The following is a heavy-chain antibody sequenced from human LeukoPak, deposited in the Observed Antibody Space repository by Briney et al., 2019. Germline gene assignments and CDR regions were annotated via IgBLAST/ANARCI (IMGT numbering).Heavy chain of an antibody. CDR2: INHSGST. J-gene: IGHJ3*02. D-gene: IGHD3-22*01. CDR1: GGSFSGYY. CDR3: ARVPYYDSSPPI. V-gene: IGHV4-34*01. Sequence: SETLSLTCAVYGGSFSGYYWSWIRQPPGKGLEWIGEINHSGSTNYNPFLKSRVTISVDTSKNQFSLKLSSVTAADTAVYYCARVPYYDSSPPIWGQGTMVTVSS.